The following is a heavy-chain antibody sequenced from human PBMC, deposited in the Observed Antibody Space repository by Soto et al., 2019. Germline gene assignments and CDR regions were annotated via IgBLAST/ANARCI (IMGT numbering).Heavy chain of an antibody. CDR1: GGSFSSTDYY. Sequence: AETLTLTCTVSGGSFSSTDYYWSWIRQSPGKGLEWIGYVYYSGSPNYSPSLDSRVTISEDTSKNQFSLKLSSVAAADAVIYYGAAGRDAYHVWYFDHWGRGTLVTVSS. J-gene: IGHJ4*01. CDR3: AAGRDAYHVWYFDH. V-gene: IGHV4-61*08. D-gene: IGHD2-2*01. CDR2: VYYSGSP.